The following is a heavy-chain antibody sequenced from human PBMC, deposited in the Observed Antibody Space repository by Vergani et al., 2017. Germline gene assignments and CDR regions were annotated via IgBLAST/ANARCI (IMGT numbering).Heavy chain of an antibody. Sequence: QVQVVQSGAEVKKSGASVKVSCKTSVYNFSNYYMHWVRQAPGQGLEWMGIINPSGGHTNYAQKFQGRVTMTRDTSTSTVYMELSSLRSEDTAIYYCARGDYGILTGYRYWGQGTLVTVSA. CDR1: VYNFSNYY. J-gene: IGHJ4*02. V-gene: IGHV1-46*03. CDR3: ARGDYGILTGYRY. CDR2: INPSGGHT. D-gene: IGHD3-9*01.